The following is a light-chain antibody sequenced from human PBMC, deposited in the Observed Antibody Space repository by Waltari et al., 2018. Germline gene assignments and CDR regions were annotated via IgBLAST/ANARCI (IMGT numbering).Light chain of an antibody. J-gene: IGKJ1*01. Sequence: EVVLTQSPATLSVSPGERATLSCRASQSVNYYLAWYQQKDGQAPRPLIYGASPRATGIPARFSGSGSGTEFTLSISSLQSEDFAIYYCQQYDEWPRTFGHGTRVEI. CDR3: QQYDEWPRT. CDR2: GAS. V-gene: IGKV3-15*01. CDR1: QSVNYY.